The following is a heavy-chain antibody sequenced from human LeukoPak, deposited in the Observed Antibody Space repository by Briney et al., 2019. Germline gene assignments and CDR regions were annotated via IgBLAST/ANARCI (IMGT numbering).Heavy chain of an antibody. CDR3: AKYSSSSLRAFDI. V-gene: IGHV4-4*07. Sequence: PSETLSLTCTVSGASITSYYWSWIRQPAGKGLEWIGRIYTSGSTNYNPSLKSRVTMSVDTSKNQFSLNLSSVTAADTAVYYCAKYSSSSLRAFDIWGQGTMVTVSS. CDR1: GASITSYY. J-gene: IGHJ3*02. CDR2: IYTSGST. D-gene: IGHD6-13*01.